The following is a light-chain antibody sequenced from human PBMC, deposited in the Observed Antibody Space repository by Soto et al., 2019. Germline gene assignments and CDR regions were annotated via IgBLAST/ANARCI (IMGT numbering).Light chain of an antibody. CDR2: EVS. V-gene: IGLV2-14*01. CDR3: TTFTTTNIWV. CDR1: SNDIGIYNY. J-gene: IGLJ3*02. Sequence: QSVLTQPASVSGSPGQSITISCTGTSNDIGIYNYVSWYQQHPGKAPKLVIFEVSNRPSGVSSRFSGSKSGNTASLTISGPRAEDEADYYSTTFTTTNIWVFGGGTKLTVL.